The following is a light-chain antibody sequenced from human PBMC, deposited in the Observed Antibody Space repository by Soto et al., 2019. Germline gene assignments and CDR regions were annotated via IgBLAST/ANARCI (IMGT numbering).Light chain of an antibody. CDR1: QSISSY. V-gene: IGKV1-39*01. J-gene: IGKJ2*01. CDR2: AAS. CDR3: QQSYSAPRD. Sequence: DIQMTQSPSSLSASVGDRVTITCRASQSISSYLNWYQQKPGKAPKLLIYAASSLQSGVPSRFSGSGSGTDFTLTISSLQPEDFATYYCQQSYSAPRDFGQGTQLEIK.